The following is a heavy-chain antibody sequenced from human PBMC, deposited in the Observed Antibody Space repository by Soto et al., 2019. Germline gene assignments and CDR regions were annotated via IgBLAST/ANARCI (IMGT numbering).Heavy chain of an antibody. CDR1: GFSFSSFS. CDR3: ARLGDYGSGSY. Sequence: EVPLVESGGDLVQPGGSLRLSCAASGFSFSSFSMNWVRQAPGKGLEWVSYISGSGTTTYYADSVKGRFTISRDNAKNSLYLQMNSLQAEDTAVCYCARLGDYGSGSYWGQGTLVTVSS. D-gene: IGHD3-10*01. J-gene: IGHJ4*02. CDR2: ISGSGTTT. V-gene: IGHV3-48*04.